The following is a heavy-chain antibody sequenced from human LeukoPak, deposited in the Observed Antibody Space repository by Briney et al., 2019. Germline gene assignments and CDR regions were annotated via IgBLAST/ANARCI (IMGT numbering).Heavy chain of an antibody. CDR3: AGESYHGFWSSGFDP. J-gene: IGHJ5*02. V-gene: IGHV4-59*13. CDR1: GGSISSYS. D-gene: IGHD3-3*01. CDR2: IYYSGST. Sequence: SDTLSLTCTVSGGSISSYSWSWIRQPPGKGLEWIGHIYYSGSTNYNPSLKSRGTISVDTSKNKFSLQQSSVPGADTAVYYCAGESYHGFWSSGFDPWGQGTLVTVSS.